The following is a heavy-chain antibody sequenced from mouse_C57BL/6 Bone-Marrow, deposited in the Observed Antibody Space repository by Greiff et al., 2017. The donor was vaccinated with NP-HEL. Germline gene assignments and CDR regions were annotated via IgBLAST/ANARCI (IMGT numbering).Heavy chain of an antibody. CDR2: IYPGGGYT. CDR1: GYTFTNYW. J-gene: IGHJ2*01. V-gene: IGHV1-63*01. CDR3: AREDYDGGGGYFDY. D-gene: IGHD2-4*01. Sequence: VMLVESGAELVRPGTSVKMSCKASGYTFTNYWIGWAKQRPGHGLEWIGDIYPGGGYTNYNEKFKGKATLTADKSSSTAYMQFSSLTSEDSAIYYCAREDYDGGGGYFDYWGQGTTLTVSS.